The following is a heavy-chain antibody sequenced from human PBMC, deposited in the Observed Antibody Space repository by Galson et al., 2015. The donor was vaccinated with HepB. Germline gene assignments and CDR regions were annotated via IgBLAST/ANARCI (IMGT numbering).Heavy chain of an antibody. D-gene: IGHD6-19*01. CDR2: ISSSSSYI. Sequence: SLRLSCAASGFTFSSYSMNWVRQAPGKGLEWVSSISSSSSYIYYADSVKGRFTISRDNAKNSLYLQMNSLRAEDTAVYYCARGSGGGWAGYYYYYGMDVWGQGTTVTVSS. CDR3: ARGSGGGWAGYYYYYGMDV. V-gene: IGHV3-21*01. CDR1: GFTFSSYS. J-gene: IGHJ6*02.